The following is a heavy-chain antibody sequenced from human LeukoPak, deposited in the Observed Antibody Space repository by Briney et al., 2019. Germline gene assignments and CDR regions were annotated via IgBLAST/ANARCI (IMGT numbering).Heavy chain of an antibody. Sequence: GGSLRLSCAPSGFTFSSSNMHWVHQSPGRGLEWAALISYDGTKTYYGESVKGRFTVSRDNSKNMLFLQMNSLSAEDTAIYYCEREWFGESNWGQGARVTVSS. V-gene: IGHV3-30*04. CDR2: ISYDGTKT. J-gene: IGHJ4*02. CDR1: GFTFSSSN. D-gene: IGHD3-10*01. CDR3: EREWFGESN.